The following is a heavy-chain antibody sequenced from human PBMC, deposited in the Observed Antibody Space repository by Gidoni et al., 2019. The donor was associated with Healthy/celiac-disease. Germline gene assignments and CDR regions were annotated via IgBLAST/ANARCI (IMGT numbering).Heavy chain of an antibody. CDR3: AKDSSSWYVSYYYYGMDV. CDR1: GFTFSSYG. J-gene: IGHJ6*02. Sequence: QLPLVESGGGVVQPGWSLRLSCAASGFTFSSYGMHWVRQAPGKGLEWVALIRYDGSNKYYAESVKGQFTISRDKSKNTLYLQKNSLRAEDTAVYDCAKDSSSWYVSYYYYGMDVWGQGTTVTVSS. CDR2: IRYDGSNK. V-gene: IGHV3-30*02. D-gene: IGHD6-13*01.